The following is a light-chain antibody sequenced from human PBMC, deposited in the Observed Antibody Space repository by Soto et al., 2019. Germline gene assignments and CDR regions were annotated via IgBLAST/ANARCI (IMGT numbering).Light chain of an antibody. Sequence: DIQMTQSPSTLCASVGERVTITCRASQSISSWLAWYQQKPGKAPKLLIYDASSLESGVPSRFSGSGSGTEFTLTISSLQPDDFATYYCQQYNSYSTFGQGTKVDI. CDR1: QSISSW. CDR3: QQYNSYST. J-gene: IGKJ1*01. CDR2: DAS. V-gene: IGKV1-5*01.